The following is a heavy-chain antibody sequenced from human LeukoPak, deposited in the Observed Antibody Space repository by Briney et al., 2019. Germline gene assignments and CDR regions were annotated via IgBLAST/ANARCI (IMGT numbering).Heavy chain of an antibody. CDR1: GFPFSTYS. Sequence: GGSLRLSCAASGFPFSTYSMHWVRQAPGKGLEWVTVIWYDGSNKYYADSVKGRFTISRDNSKNTLYLQMNSLRAEDTAVYYCAKQLGYCSDGSCYFPYWGQGTLVTVSS. D-gene: IGHD2-15*01. CDR2: IWYDGSNK. CDR3: AKQLGYCSDGSCYFPY. V-gene: IGHV3-33*06. J-gene: IGHJ4*02.